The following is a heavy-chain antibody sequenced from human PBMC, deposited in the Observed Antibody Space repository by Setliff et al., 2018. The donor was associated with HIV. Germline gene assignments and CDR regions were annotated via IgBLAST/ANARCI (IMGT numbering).Heavy chain of an antibody. J-gene: IGHJ4*01. CDR2: IYWDDDV. D-gene: IGHD3-10*01. V-gene: IGHV2-5*02. Sequence: TLSLTCSVSGYSISNGYYWGWFRQSPGKGLEWLALIYWDDDVRYNPSLKGRLTVTKATSNNHVVLMMSHMDPADTATYFCAHVNSFRSVYFDSWGEGMLVT. CDR1: GYSISNGYY. CDR3: AHVNSFRSVYFDS.